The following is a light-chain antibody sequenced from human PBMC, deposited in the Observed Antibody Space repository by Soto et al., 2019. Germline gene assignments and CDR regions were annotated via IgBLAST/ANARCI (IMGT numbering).Light chain of an antibody. J-gene: IGKJ3*01. CDR1: QSISYSSNKKNQ. Sequence: DIVMTQSPDSLAVSLGERATINCKSSQSISYSSNKKNQLAWYQQKPGQPPQLLIYWASTRESGVPDRFTGSGSGTDFTLTISSLQAEDVAVYYCQQYYSLPLTFGPGTKVDI. V-gene: IGKV4-1*01. CDR3: QQYYSLPLT. CDR2: WAS.